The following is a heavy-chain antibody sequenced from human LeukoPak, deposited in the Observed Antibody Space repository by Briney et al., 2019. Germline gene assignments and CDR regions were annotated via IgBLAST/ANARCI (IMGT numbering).Heavy chain of an antibody. CDR2: INHSGST. V-gene: IGHV4-34*01. D-gene: IGHD2-8*02. Sequence: PSETLSLTCAVYGGSFSGYYWSWIRQPPGKGLEWIGEINHSGSTNYNPSLKSRVTISVDTSKNQFSLKLSSVTAADTAVYYCARGRGRHHIVLVVYATPNWFDPWGQGTLVIVSS. CDR1: GGSFSGYY. CDR3: ARGRGRHHIVLVVYATPNWFDP. J-gene: IGHJ5*02.